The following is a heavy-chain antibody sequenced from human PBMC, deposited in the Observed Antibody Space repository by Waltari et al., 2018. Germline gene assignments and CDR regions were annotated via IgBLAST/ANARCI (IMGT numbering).Heavy chain of an antibody. CDR1: GYTFTGYY. CDR2: INPNSGGT. D-gene: IGHD3-22*01. V-gene: IGHV1-2*02. Sequence: QVQLVQSGTEVKKPGASVKVSCKASGYTFTGYYMHWVRQAPGQGRGWMGWINPNSGGTNYAQKFQGRVTMTSDTSISTSYMGLSRLRSDETAVYYCAIIRLPLYYYDSSGHGGLDYWGQGTLVTVSS. J-gene: IGHJ4*02. CDR3: AIIRLPLYYYDSSGHGGLDY.